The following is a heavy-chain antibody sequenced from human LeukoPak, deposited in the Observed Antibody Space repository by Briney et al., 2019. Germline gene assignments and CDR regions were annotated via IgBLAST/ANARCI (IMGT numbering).Heavy chain of an antibody. CDR1: GFTFSRYG. D-gene: IGHD3-10*01. Sequence: GGSVRLSCASSGFTFSRYGMHWVRQAPGGGLVGVAVLWYDGSNKYYADSVKGRFTISRDNSKNTLYLQMNSLRAEDTAVYYCARAYYYGSESYFRDYCYDMDVWGQGNTVTVSS. V-gene: IGHV3-33*01. CDR3: ARAYYYGSESYFRDYCYDMDV. CDR2: LWYDGSNK. J-gene: IGHJ6*02.